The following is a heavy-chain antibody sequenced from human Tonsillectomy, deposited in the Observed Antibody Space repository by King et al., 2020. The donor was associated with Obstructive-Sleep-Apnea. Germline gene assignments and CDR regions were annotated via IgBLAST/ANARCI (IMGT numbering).Heavy chain of an antibody. V-gene: IGHV3-21*01. J-gene: IGHJ4*02. D-gene: IGHD5-18*01. CDR1: GFTFSSYS. CDR2: ISSSSSYI. Sequence: VQLVESGGGLVKPGGSLRLSCAASGFTFSSYSMNWVRQAPGKGLEWVSSISSSSSYIYYADSVKGRFTISSDNAKNSLYLQMNSLRAEDTAVYYCARDSSYTATFDYWGQGTLVTVSS. CDR3: ARDSSYTATFDY.